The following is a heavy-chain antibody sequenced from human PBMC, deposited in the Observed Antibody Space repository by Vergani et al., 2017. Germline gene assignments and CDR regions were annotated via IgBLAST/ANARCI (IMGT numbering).Heavy chain of an antibody. Sequence: QVQLQQWGAGVVKPSGTLSLTCAVFGETFSSFYWSWIRQPPGTGLEGLGEINNDGHTNYNPSLESRVTVSRDTAKNQLSLNFISVTAADTAMYYCAVRPRVNLVGGGIVTKRTFDYGSQGSLVTVSS. CDR1: GETFSSFY. D-gene: IGHD3-10*01. V-gene: IGHV4-34*02. CDR2: INNDGHT. J-gene: IGHJ4*02. CDR3: AVRPRVNLVGGGIVTKRTFDY.